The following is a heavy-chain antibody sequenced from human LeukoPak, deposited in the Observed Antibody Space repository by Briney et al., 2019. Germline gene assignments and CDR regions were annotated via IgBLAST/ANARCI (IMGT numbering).Heavy chain of an antibody. Sequence: GGSLRLSCAASGFTFSSYAMHWVRQAPGKGLEWVAVISYDGSNKYYADSVKGRFTISRDNSKNTLYLQMNSLRAEDTAVYYCASEMATILDYWGQGTLATVSS. CDR1: GFTFSSYA. CDR2: ISYDGSNK. CDR3: ASEMATILDY. V-gene: IGHV3-30-3*01. D-gene: IGHD5-12*01. J-gene: IGHJ4*02.